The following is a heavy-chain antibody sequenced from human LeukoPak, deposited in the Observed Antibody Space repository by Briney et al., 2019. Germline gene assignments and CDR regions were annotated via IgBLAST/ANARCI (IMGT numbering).Heavy chain of an antibody. CDR2: ISSSSTYI. V-gene: IGHV3-21*01. Sequence: PGGSLRLSCAASGFTFSSYSMNWVRQAPGKGLEWVSSISSSSTYIYYADSVKGRSAISRDSAKNSLYLQMNSLRAEDTAVYYCARDMNTVTTAYFHHWGQGTLVTVSS. D-gene: IGHD4-17*01. CDR1: GFTFSSYS. CDR3: ARDMNTVTTAYFHH. J-gene: IGHJ1*01.